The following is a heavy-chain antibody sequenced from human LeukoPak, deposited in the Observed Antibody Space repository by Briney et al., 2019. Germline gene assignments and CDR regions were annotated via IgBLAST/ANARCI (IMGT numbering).Heavy chain of an antibody. CDR3: TRDNRYYY. V-gene: IGHV3-7*01. CDR1: GFTFSNYW. D-gene: IGHD2-21*01. J-gene: IGHJ4*02. CDR2: IKEDGSEK. Sequence: GGSLRLSCAASGFTFSNYWMSWVRQAPGKGLEWVANIKEDGSEKYYEDSVKGRFTISRDNAKNLVYLQMNSLRAEDTAVYYCTRDNRYYYWGQGAVVTVSS.